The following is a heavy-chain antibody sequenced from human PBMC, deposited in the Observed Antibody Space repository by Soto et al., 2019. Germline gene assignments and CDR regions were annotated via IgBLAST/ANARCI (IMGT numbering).Heavy chain of an antibody. CDR3: ARGDYYGSGRSGDWFDP. D-gene: IGHD3-10*01. CDR1: GGSISSGGYY. J-gene: IGHJ5*02. CDR2: IYYSGST. V-gene: IGHV4-31*03. Sequence: QVQLQESGPGLVKPSQTLSLTCTVSGGSISSGGYYWSWIRQHPGKGLEWIGYIYYSGSTYYNPSLKSRVTISVDTSKNQFSLKLSSVTAADTAVYYCARGDYYGSGRSGDWFDPWGQGTLVTVSS.